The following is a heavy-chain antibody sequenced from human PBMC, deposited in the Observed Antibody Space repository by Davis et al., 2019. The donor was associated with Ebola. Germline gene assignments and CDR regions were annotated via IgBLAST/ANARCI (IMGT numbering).Heavy chain of an antibody. CDR3: ARGAYYDSSGYYYIDY. V-gene: IGHV4-4*07. CDR2: IYTSGST. J-gene: IGHJ4*02. Sequence: PSETLSLTCTVSGGSISSYYWSWIRQPAGKGLEWIGRIYTSGSTNYNPSLKSRVTMSVDTSKNQFSLKLSSVTAADTAVYYCARGAYYDSSGYYYIDYWGQGTLVTVSS. CDR1: GGSISSYY. D-gene: IGHD3-22*01.